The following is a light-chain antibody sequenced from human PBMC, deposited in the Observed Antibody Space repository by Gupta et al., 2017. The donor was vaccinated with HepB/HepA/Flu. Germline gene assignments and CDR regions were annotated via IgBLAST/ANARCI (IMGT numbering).Light chain of an antibody. CDR1: QSVFYTSNNQND. CDR2: WAS. Sequence: DIVMTQSPDSLAVSLCARATITCKSSQSVFYTSNNQNDLAWYQQKPGQPPKLLIYWASTRESAVPDRFGGSGSVTDCTLTINSLQAEDVAVYYWQQYYNTPRTCGQGTNLEIK. V-gene: IGKV4-1*01. CDR3: QQYYNTPRT. J-gene: IGKJ2*01.